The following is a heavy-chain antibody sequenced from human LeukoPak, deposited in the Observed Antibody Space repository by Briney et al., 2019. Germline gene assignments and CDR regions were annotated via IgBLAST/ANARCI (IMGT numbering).Heavy chain of an antibody. V-gene: IGHV4-4*02. CDR2: IYHSGST. D-gene: IGHD6-13*01. Sequence: SETLSLTCAVSGGSISSSNWWSWVRQPPGKGLEWIGEIYHSGSTNYNPSLKSRVTISVDKSKNQFSLKLSSVTAADTAVYYCASGYSSSWRETIDYWGQGTLVTVSS. J-gene: IGHJ4*02. CDR1: GGSISSSNW. CDR3: ASGYSSSWRETIDY.